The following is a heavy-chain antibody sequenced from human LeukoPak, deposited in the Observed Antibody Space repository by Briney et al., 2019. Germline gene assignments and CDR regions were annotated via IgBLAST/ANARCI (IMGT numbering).Heavy chain of an antibody. CDR2: MNPKSGNT. V-gene: IGHV1-8*01. Sequence: GASVKVSCKASGYTFTSYDINWVRQATGQGLEWMGWMNPKSGNTGYAQKFQGRVTMTRNTSISTAYMELSSLRSEDTAVYYCASCSGGSCYPPYYYYGMDVWGQGTTVTVSS. J-gene: IGHJ6*02. CDR1: GYTFTSYD. CDR3: ASCSGGSCYPPYYYYGMDV. D-gene: IGHD2-15*01.